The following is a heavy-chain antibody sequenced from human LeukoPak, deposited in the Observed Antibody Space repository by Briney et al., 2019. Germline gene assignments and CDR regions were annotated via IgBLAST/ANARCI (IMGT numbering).Heavy chain of an antibody. CDR1: GGSISNNIYY. J-gene: IGHJ4*02. D-gene: IGHD6-19*01. V-gene: IGHV4-39*07. CDR2: IYYSGST. Sequence: SETLSLTCSVSGGSISNNIYYWGWIRQPPGKGLEWIGNIYYSGSTYYNPSLKSRVIISVDTSKNQFSLKMSSVTAADTAVYYCARDPSYSSGWYGGFDYWGQGTLVTVSS. CDR3: ARDPSYSSGWYGGFDY.